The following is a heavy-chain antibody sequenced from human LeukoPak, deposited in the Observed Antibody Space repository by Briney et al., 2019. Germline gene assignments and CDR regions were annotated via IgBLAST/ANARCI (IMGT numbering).Heavy chain of an antibody. D-gene: IGHD2-2*01. CDR1: GVSVSNSNFY. Sequence: SETLSLTCTVSGVSVSNSNFYWGWIRRPPGKGPEFIGSMHYSGSTYYNPSLKRRVAVFVDTSKNQFSLNLRFVTDADTAVYYCARGVYCSSASCYWDWGQGTLVTVSS. J-gene: IGHJ4*02. CDR2: MHYSGST. CDR3: ARGVYCSSASCYWD. V-gene: IGHV4-39*02.